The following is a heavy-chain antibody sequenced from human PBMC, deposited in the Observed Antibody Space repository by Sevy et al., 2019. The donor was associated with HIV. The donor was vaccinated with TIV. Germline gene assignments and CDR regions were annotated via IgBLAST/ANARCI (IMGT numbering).Heavy chain of an antibody. CDR1: GFTFSSYS. CDR3: ARDGDRCSSTSCYGLDAFDI. CDR2: ISSSSSYI. Sequence: GGSLRLSCAASGFTFSSYSMNWVRQAPGKGLKWVSSISSSSSYIYYADSVKGRFTISRDNAKNSLYLQMNSLRAEDTAVYYCARDGDRCSSTSCYGLDAFDIWGQGTMVTVSS. J-gene: IGHJ3*02. V-gene: IGHV3-21*01. D-gene: IGHD2-2*01.